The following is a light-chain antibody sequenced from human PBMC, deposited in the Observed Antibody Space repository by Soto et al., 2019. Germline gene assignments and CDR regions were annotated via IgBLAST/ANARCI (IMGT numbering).Light chain of an antibody. CDR3: DQYNSYFQT. Sequence: DIQLTQSPSTLSASVGDRVTITCRASQNINSWLAWYQQKAGRAPKLLIYDGYSSESGVPSRFSGSAAGTKYTHTISSLQPEECGSYYCDQYNSYFQTFGQGSKGDIK. CDR1: QNINSW. V-gene: IGKV1-5*01. CDR2: DGY. J-gene: IGKJ1*01.